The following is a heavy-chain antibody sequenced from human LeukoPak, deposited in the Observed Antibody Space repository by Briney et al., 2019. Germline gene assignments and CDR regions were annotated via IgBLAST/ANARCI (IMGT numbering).Heavy chain of an antibody. D-gene: IGHD3-10*01. V-gene: IGHV3-23*01. J-gene: IGHJ4*02. Sequence: GSLRLSCAASGFTFSSYVINWVRQAPGKGLEWVSGIRGGDGSTYYADSVRGRFTISRDNSKNTLYLQMNSLRAEDTAAYYCARGLDLSYWGQGALVAVSS. CDR3: ARGLDLSY. CDR1: GFTFSSYV. CDR2: IRGGDGST.